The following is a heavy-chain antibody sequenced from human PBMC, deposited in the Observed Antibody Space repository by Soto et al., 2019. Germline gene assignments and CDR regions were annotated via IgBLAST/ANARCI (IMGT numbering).Heavy chain of an antibody. J-gene: IGHJ5*02. CDR2: IDHSGST. D-gene: IGHD2-2*01. CDR1: GGSISSGGYS. CDR3: AREPHCSSTSCPSGWFDP. Sequence: PSETLSLTCAVSGGSISSGGYSWSWIRQPPGKGLDWIGYIDHSGSTYYNPSLKSRVTISVDRSKNQFSLKLSSVTAADTAVYYCAREPHCSSTSCPSGWFDPWGQGTLVTVSS. V-gene: IGHV4-30-2*01.